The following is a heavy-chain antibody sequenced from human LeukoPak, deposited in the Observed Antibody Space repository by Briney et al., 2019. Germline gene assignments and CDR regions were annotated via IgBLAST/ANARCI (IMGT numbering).Heavy chain of an antibody. CDR2: ISWNSGSI. J-gene: IGHJ4*02. Sequence: GRSLRLSCAASGFTFDDYAMHWVRQAPGKGLEWVSGISWNSGSIGYADSVKGRFTTSRDNAKNSLYLQMNSLRAEDTALYYCAKDMYYDILTGPPDYWGQGTLVTVSS. D-gene: IGHD3-9*01. V-gene: IGHV3-9*01. CDR1: GFTFDDYA. CDR3: AKDMYYDILTGPPDY.